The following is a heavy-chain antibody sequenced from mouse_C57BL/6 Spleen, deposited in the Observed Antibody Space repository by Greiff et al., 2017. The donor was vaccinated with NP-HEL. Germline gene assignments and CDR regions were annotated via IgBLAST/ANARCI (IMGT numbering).Heavy chain of an antibody. CDR1: GFSFNTYA. CDR3: VRPFYGSSYDWYFDV. J-gene: IGHJ1*03. Sequence: GGGLVQPKGSLKLSCAASGFSFNTYAMNWVRQAPGKGLEWVARIRSKSNNYATYYADSVKDRFTISRDDSESMLYLQMNNLITEDTAMYDGVRPFYGSSYDWYFDVWGTGTTVTVSS. V-gene: IGHV10-1*01. CDR2: IRSKSNNYAT. D-gene: IGHD1-1*01.